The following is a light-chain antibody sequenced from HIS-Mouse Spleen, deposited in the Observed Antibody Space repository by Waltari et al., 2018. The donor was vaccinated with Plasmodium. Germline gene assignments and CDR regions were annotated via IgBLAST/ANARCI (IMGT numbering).Light chain of an antibody. V-gene: IGLV1-47*01. Sequence: QSVLTQPPSASGTHGQRVTISCSGSRSNLGSNYVYWYQQLPGTAPKLLIYRNNQRPSGVPDRFSGSKSGTSASLAISGLRSEDEADYYCAAWDDSLSGWVFGGGTKLTVL. J-gene: IGLJ3*02. CDR3: AAWDDSLSGWV. CDR2: RNN. CDR1: RSNLGSNY.